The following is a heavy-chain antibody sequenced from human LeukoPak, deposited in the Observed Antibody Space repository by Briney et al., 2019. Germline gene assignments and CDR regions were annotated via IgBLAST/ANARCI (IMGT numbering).Heavy chain of an antibody. CDR3: ARTAANTYYYFDY. J-gene: IGHJ4*02. Sequence: PSQTLSLTCAVSGGSISSGGYSWSWIRQPPGKGLEWIGYIYHRGSTYYNPSLKSRVTISVDRSKNQFSLKLSSVTAADTAVYYCARTAANTYYYFDYWGQGTLVTVSS. CDR1: GGSISSGGYS. V-gene: IGHV4-30-2*01. D-gene: IGHD2-2*01. CDR2: IYHRGST.